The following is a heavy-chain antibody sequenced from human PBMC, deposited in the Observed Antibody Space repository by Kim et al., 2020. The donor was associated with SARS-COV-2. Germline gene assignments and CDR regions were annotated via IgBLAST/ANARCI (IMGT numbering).Heavy chain of an antibody. CDR2: ISSSSSYI. J-gene: IGHJ6*02. D-gene: IGHD3-3*01. V-gene: IGHV3-21*01. CDR3: ARDNSITIFGVPGTYYYGMDV. Sequence: GGSLRLSCAASGFTFSSYSMNWVRQAPGKGLEWVSSISSSSSYIYYADSVKGRFTISRDNAKNSLYLQMNSLRAEDTAVYYCARDNSITIFGVPGTYYYGMDVWGQGTTVTVSS. CDR1: GFTFSSYS.